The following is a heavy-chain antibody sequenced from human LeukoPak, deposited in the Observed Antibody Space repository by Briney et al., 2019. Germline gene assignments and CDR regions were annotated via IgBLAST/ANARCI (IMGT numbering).Heavy chain of an antibody. CDR3: AKLWDGYNYGRDY. Sequence: GGSLRLSCAASGFTFSSYAMHWVRQAPGKGLEWVAVISYDGSNKYYADSVKGRFTISRDNSKNTLYLQMNSLRAEDTAVYYCAKLWDGYNYGRDYWGQGTLVTVSS. J-gene: IGHJ4*02. CDR1: GFTFSSYA. D-gene: IGHD5-24*01. CDR2: ISYDGSNK. V-gene: IGHV3-30*18.